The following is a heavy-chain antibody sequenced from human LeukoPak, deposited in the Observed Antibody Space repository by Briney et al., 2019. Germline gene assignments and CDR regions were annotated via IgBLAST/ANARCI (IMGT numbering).Heavy chain of an antibody. Sequence: GGSLRLSCAASGFTFSAYTMHWVRQAPGTGLEWVAAISSDGRNKYYAESVKGRFTVSRDNSKNTLYLQMNSLRAEDTAVYYCAKDLHPYSSSWSYYFDYWGQGTLVTVSS. CDR1: GFTFSAYT. J-gene: IGHJ4*02. CDR3: AKDLHPYSSSWSYYFDY. CDR2: ISSDGRNK. D-gene: IGHD6-13*01. V-gene: IGHV3-30*04.